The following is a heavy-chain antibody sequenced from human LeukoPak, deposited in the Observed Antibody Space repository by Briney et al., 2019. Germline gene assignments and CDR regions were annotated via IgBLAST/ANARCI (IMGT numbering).Heavy chain of an antibody. Sequence: PGGSLRLSCVASGFTFSSSAMSWVRQAPGKGPEWVSTISGSGGTPYYADSARGRFTISRDNSKDTLYLQMNSLRAEDTAVYYCAKARMAAAGRDVMDVWGQGTTITVSS. D-gene: IGHD6-13*01. V-gene: IGHV3-23*01. CDR2: ISGSGGTP. J-gene: IGHJ6*02. CDR3: AKARMAAAGRDVMDV. CDR1: GFTFSSSA.